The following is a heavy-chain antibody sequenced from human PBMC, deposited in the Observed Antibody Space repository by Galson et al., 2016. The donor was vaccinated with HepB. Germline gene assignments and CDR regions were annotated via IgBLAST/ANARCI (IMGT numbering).Heavy chain of an antibody. CDR1: GLAFSSYG. Sequence: SLRLSCAASGLAFSSYGMHWVRQAPDKGLEWVAFISHNGTNKYYGDSVKGRFTISRDNSKNTVYLQMNSLRPEDTAVYYCAKGWSYFYYGMDVWGQGTTVTVSS. J-gene: IGHJ6*02. V-gene: IGHV3-30*18. CDR3: AKGWSYFYYGMDV. D-gene: IGHD2-8*01. CDR2: ISHNGTNK.